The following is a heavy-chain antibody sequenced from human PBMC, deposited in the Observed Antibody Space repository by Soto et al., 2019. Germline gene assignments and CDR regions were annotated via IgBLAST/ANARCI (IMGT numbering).Heavy chain of an antibody. D-gene: IGHD6-19*01. Sequence: ASVKVSCKASRVAFSKFIVTWVRQAPGLGLEWVGGIIPIFGTANYAQKFQGRVTVTADESTSTSYMEVNNLRSEDTAVYYCAKVRYSSPMGYYYGMDVWGQGTTVTVSS. J-gene: IGHJ6*02. CDR3: AKVRYSSPMGYYYGMDV. CDR1: RVAFSKFI. V-gene: IGHV1-69*13. CDR2: IIPIFGTA.